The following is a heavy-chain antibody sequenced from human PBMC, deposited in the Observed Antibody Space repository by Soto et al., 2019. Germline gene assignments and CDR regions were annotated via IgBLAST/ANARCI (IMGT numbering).Heavy chain of an antibody. D-gene: IGHD3-10*02. V-gene: IGHV3-49*04. CDR1: GFTFGDSV. CDR3: TRLGYYVWVYSDV. Sequence: SLPLSCTVSGFTFGDSVLSWVRQAPGKGLEWVGLIRSKVYGGTREYAASVKGRFTISRDDSNSIAYLQLNSLKTEDTAMYFLTRLGYYVWVYSDVWDRSTLVTVAS. J-gene: IGHJ1*01. CDR2: IRSKVYGGTR.